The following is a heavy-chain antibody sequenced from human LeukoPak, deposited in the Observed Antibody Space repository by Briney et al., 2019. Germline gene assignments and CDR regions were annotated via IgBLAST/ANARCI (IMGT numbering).Heavy chain of an antibody. J-gene: IGHJ4*02. CDR1: GFTFSNHG. V-gene: IGHV3-30*18. CDR2: ISYDGRNI. D-gene: IGHD1-26*01. CDR3: EKDFAGRYCRDY. Sequence: GTSLRLSCAASGFTFSNHGMHWVRQPPGKVLELVAFISYDGRNIWYADSVKGRLTIPRDNSKNTLYLQMNSLSADDTAVFYCEKDFAGRYCRDYWGKGTLVIVSA.